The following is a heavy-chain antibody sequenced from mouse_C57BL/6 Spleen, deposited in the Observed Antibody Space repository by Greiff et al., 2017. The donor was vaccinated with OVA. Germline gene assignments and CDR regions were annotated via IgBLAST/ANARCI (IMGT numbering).Heavy chain of an antibody. D-gene: IGHD1-1*01. CDR1: GYTFTSYW. CDR2: IHPSDSDT. J-gene: IGHJ3*01. CDR3: AALTTSPGSWFAY. V-gene: IGHV1-74*01. Sequence: QVQLQQPGAELVKPGASVKVSCKASGYTFTSYWMHWVKQRPGQGLEWIGRIHPSDSDTNYNQKFKGKATLTVDKSSSTAYMQLSSLTSEDSAVYYCAALTTSPGSWFAYWGQGTLVTVSA.